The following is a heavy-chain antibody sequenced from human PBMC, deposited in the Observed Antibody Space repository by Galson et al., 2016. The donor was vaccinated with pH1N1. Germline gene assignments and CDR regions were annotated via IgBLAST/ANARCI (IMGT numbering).Heavy chain of an antibody. D-gene: IGHD3-3*01. J-gene: IGHJ3*01. CDR2: ISSTSSNI. V-gene: IGHV3-48*04. CDR1: AFNFKRYG. Sequence: SLRLSCAATAFNFKRYGMNWVRQAPGKGLEWIVYISSTSSNILYADSVKGRFTVSRDNARNSVYLQMSSLRVEDTALYYCARDNYEFWSGYETFDLWGEGTMVTVSS. CDR3: ARDNYEFWSGYETFDL.